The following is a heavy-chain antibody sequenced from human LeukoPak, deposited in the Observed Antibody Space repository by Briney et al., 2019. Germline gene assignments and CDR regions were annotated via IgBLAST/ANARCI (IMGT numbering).Heavy chain of an antibody. Sequence: SETLSLTCTVSGGSISSSSYFWGWIRQPPGKGLEWIGSIYYSGSTYYNPSLKSRVTISVDTSKNQFSLKLSSVTAADTAVYYCARGRALRYDTYYFDYWGQGTLVTVSS. CDR2: IYYSGST. J-gene: IGHJ4*02. V-gene: IGHV4-39*07. D-gene: IGHD3-9*01. CDR1: GGSISSSSYF. CDR3: ARGRALRYDTYYFDY.